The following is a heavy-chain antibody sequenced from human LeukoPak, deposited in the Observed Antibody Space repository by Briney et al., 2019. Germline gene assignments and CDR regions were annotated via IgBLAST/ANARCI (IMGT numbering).Heavy chain of an antibody. D-gene: IGHD4-17*01. CDR3: ARLNRDYGNC. J-gene: IGHJ4*02. V-gene: IGHV4-39*01. Sequence: SETLSLTCTVSGASISSTSYYWGWIRQPPGKGLEWIGSIYYSGRTFYNLSLRSRVTISVETSKNQFSLKLSSVTAADTAVYFCARLNRDYGNCWGQGSLVAVSS. CDR2: IYYSGRT. CDR1: GASISSTSYY.